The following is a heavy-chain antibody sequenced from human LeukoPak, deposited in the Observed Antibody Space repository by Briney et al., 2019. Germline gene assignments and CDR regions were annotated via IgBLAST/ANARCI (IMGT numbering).Heavy chain of an antibody. D-gene: IGHD6-19*01. Sequence: PSETLSLTCAVYGGSFSGYYWSWIRQPPGKGLEWIEEINHSGSTNYNPSLKSRVTISVDTSKNQLSLKLSSVTAADTAVYYCARLGGSGWYRGWFDPWGQGTLVTVSS. V-gene: IGHV4-34*01. J-gene: IGHJ5*02. CDR3: ARLGGSGWYRGWFDP. CDR2: INHSGST. CDR1: GGSFSGYY.